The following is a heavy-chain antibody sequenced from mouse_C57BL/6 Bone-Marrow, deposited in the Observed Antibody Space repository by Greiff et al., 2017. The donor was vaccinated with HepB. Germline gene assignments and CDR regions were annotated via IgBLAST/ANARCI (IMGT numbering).Heavy chain of an antibody. J-gene: IGHJ3*01. CDR3: ARRGNYYGHAWFAY. V-gene: IGHV5-12*01. D-gene: IGHD2-1*01. CDR1: GFTFSDYY. CDR2: ISNGGGST. Sequence: EVKLMESGGGLVQPGGSLKLSCAASGFTFSDYYMYWVRQTPEKRLEWVAYISNGGGSTYYPDTVKGRFTISRDNAKTTLYLQMSRLKSEDTAMYYCARRGNYYGHAWFAYWGQGTLVTVSA.